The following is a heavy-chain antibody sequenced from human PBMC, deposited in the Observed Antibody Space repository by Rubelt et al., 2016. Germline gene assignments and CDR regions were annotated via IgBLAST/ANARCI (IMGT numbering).Heavy chain of an antibody. J-gene: IGHJ4*02. CDR3: ARQGGWELPGVRDY. CDR1: GGSVSSSGYY. CDR2: IYYSGST. V-gene: IGHV4-39*01. D-gene: IGHD1-26*01. Sequence: QLQLQESGPGLVKPSETLSLNCTISGGSVSSSGYYWGWIRQPPGEGLEWIGNIYYSGSTYYNPSLKSRVTISVDTSKNQFPLELNCVTAADTAVDYCARQGGWELPGVRDYWGQGTLVTVSS.